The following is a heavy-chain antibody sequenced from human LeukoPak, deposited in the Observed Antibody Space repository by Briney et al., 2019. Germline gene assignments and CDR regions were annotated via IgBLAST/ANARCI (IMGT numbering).Heavy chain of an antibody. CDR3: ARGDFAN. J-gene: IGHJ4*02. V-gene: IGHV3-48*02. D-gene: IGHD3-3*01. CDR1: GFTFSGYS. CDR2: ISSCSSTI. Sequence: GGSLTLSCAASGFTFSGYSMNWVRQAPGKGLVWLSYISSCSSTIYYADHVKGRFNIPRDNAKNSLFLQMNSLRDDDTAVYYCARGDFANWGQGTLVTVSS.